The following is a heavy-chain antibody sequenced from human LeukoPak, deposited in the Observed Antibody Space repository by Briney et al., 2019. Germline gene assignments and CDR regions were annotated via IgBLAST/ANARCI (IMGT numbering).Heavy chain of an antibody. Sequence: ASVKLSCKASGYTYTSYDTSWGRQAPGQELEWMRWISAYNGNTNYDQKLQGRVTMTTDPSTSTAYMELRSLRADDTAVYYCAREGGGRMRVLRGIDYWGQGTLVTVSS. CDR2: ISAYNGNT. V-gene: IGHV1-18*01. J-gene: IGHJ4*02. CDR1: GYTYTSYD. CDR3: AREGGGRMRVLRGIDY. D-gene: IGHD2/OR15-2a*01.